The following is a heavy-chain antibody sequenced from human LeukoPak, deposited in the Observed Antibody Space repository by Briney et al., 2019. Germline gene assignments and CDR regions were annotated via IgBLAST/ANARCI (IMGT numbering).Heavy chain of an antibody. J-gene: IGHJ1*01. CDR2: ISSSSSYI. CDR1: GFTFKTYT. D-gene: IGHD1-26*01. Sequence: GGSLRLSCAASGFTFKTYTMHWVRQAPGMGLEWVSSISSSSSYIFYADSVKGRFTISRDNAKNSLYLQMSSLRAEDAAVYYCARGSNSGSYYGSEYFQHWGQGILVTVSS. V-gene: IGHV3-21*01. CDR3: ARGSNSGSYYGSEYFQH.